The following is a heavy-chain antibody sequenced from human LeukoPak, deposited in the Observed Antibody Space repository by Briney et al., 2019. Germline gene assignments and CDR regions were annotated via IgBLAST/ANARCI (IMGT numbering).Heavy chain of an antibody. V-gene: IGHV3-7*01. CDR3: ARLRLTIAATPVGY. D-gene: IGHD6-13*01. CDR2: IKQDGSEK. J-gene: IGHJ4*02. CDR1: GFTFSSYW. Sequence: GGSLRLSCAASGFTFSSYWMSWVRQAPGKGLEWVANIKQDGSEKYYVDSVKGRFTISRDNAKNSLYLQMTSLRAEDTAVYYCARLRLTIAATPVGYWGQGTLVTVSS.